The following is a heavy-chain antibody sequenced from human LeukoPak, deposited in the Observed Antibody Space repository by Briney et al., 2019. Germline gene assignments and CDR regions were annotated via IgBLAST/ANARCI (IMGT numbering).Heavy chain of an antibody. Sequence: ASVKVSCKASGYTFIDYYMNWVRQAPGQGLEWMGWINTNTGETNYAQKFQGRVTMTRDTSISTVYMELTSLTSDGTAVYYCARWGGVQFDPWGQGTLVTVSS. D-gene: IGHD2-8*01. CDR1: GYTFIDYY. CDR3: ARWGGVQFDP. CDR2: INTNTGET. V-gene: IGHV1-2*02. J-gene: IGHJ5*02.